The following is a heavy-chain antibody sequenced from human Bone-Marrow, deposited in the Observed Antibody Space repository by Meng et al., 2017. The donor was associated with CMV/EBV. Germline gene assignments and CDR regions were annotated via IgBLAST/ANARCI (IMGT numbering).Heavy chain of an antibody. V-gene: IGHV4-31*03. D-gene: IGHD3-16*01. CDR2: IFYNGNT. CDR3: ARMGHALAV. CDR1: GRSINSGAYF. J-gene: IGHJ6*02. Sequence: SETLSLTCTVSGRSINSGAYFWTWIRQHPGKGLEWIGYIFYNGNTYYNPSLKSRVSISMDTSKNQFSLKLNSVTAADAAVYYCARMGHALAVWRQGTTVTVSS.